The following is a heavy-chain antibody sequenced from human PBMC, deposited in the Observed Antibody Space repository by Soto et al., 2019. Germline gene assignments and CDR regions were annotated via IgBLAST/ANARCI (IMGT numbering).Heavy chain of an antibody. CDR1: GFTSSSYA. D-gene: IGHD3-22*01. V-gene: IGHV3-30-3*01. CDR3: ARDLYYDSSGYPRRWLSLYGMDV. J-gene: IGHJ6*02. CDR2: ISYDGSNK. Sequence: GESLRLSCAASGFTSSSYAMHWVRQAPGKGLEWVAVISYDGSNKYYADSVKGRFTISRDNSKNTLYLQMNSLRAEDTAVYYCARDLYYDSSGYPRRWLSLYGMDVWGQGTTVTVSS.